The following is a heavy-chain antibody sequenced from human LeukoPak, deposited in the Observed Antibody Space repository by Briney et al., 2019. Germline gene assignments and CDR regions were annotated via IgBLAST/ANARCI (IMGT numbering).Heavy chain of an antibody. Sequence: PSETLSLTCTVSGGPISSYYWSWIRQPPGKGLEWTGYIYYSGSTNYNPSLKSRVTISVDTSKNQFSLKLSSVTAADTAVYYCARLFPSYDYVWGSYRINAFDIWGQGTMVTVSS. CDR3: ARLFPSYDYVWGSYRINAFDI. V-gene: IGHV4-59*08. J-gene: IGHJ3*02. CDR1: GGPISSYY. D-gene: IGHD3-16*02. CDR2: IYYSGST.